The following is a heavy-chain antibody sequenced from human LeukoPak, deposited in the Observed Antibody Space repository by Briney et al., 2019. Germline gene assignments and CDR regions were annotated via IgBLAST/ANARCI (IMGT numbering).Heavy chain of an antibody. CDR1: GGSFSGYY. V-gene: IGHV4-34*01. D-gene: IGHD1-26*01. Sequence: PSETLSLTCAVYGGSFSGYYWSWIRQPPGKGLEWIGEINHSGSTNYNPSLKSRVTISVDTSKNQFSLKLSSVTAADTAVYYCARGISYGVDYWGQGTLVTVSS. CDR2: INHSGST. CDR3: ARGISYGVDY. J-gene: IGHJ4*02.